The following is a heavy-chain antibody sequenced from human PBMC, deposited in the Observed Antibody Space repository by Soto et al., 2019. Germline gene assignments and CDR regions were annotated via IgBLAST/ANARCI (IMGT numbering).Heavy chain of an antibody. D-gene: IGHD3-22*01. CDR2: IYYTGST. J-gene: IGHJ4*02. CDR3: ARQRRYYYDSSGYPDY. V-gene: IGHV4-39*01. CDR1: GGSIISSSYY. Sequence: PSETVTLTCTVSGGSIISSSYYWGWIRQPPGKGLEWIGSIYYTGSTYYNPSLKSRVTISVDTSKNQFSLKLSSVTAVDTAVYYCARQRRYYYDSSGYPDYWGQGNLVTVSS.